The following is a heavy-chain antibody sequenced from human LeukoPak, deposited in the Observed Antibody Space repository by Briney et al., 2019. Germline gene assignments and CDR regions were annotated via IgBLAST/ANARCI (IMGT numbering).Heavy chain of an antibody. CDR1: GGSVSSGSYY. CDR2: IYYSGST. Sequence: PSETLSLTCTVSGGSVSSGSYYWSWIRQPPGKGLEWIGYIYYSGSTNYNPSLKSRVTISVDTSKNQFSLKLSSVTAADTAVYYCARIVIYGSGSYWGNYFDYWGQGTLVTVSS. D-gene: IGHD3-10*01. J-gene: IGHJ4*02. V-gene: IGHV4-61*01. CDR3: ARIVIYGSGSYWGNYFDY.